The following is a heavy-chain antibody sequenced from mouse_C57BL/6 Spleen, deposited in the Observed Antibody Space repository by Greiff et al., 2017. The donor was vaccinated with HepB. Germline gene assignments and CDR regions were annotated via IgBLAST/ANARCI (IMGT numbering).Heavy chain of an antibody. CDR3: ARKGGYDYDGDYAMDY. CDR1: GYTFTNYW. Sequence: VQPQQSGAELVRPGTSVKMSCKASGYTFTNYWIGWAKQRPGHGLEWIGDIYPGGGYTNYNEKFKGKATLTADKSSSTAYMQFSSLTSEDSAIYYCARKGGYDYDGDYAMDYWGQGTSVTVSS. CDR2: IYPGGGYT. V-gene: IGHV1-63*01. J-gene: IGHJ4*01. D-gene: IGHD2-4*01.